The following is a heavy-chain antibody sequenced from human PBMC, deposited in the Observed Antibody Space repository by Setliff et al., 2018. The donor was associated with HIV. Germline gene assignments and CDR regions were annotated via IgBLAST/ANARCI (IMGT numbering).Heavy chain of an antibody. CDR3: ARGRASGSANSG. Sequence: SVKVSCKASGGSFSSYGISWVRQAPGQGLEWMGGIIPMYRTANYAQKFQGRVTLTADESTSIAYMELNSLRSEDTAVYYCARGRASGSANSGWGQGTLVTVSS. CDR2: IIPMYRTA. CDR1: GGSFSSYG. J-gene: IGHJ4*02. V-gene: IGHV1-69*13. D-gene: IGHD7-27*01.